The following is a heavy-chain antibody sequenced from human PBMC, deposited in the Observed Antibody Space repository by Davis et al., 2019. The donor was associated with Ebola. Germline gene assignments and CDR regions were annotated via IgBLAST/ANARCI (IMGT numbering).Heavy chain of an antibody. V-gene: IGHV4-59*12. Sequence: SETLSLTCTVSGGSISSYYWSWIRQPPGKGLEWIGEIYHSGSTNYNPSLKSRVTISVDKSKNQFSLKLSSVTAADTAVYYCARDRHYKYYYYGMDVWGQGTTVTVSS. CDR1: GGSISSYY. J-gene: IGHJ6*02. CDR3: ARDRHYKYYYYGMDV. D-gene: IGHD1-1*01. CDR2: IYHSGST.